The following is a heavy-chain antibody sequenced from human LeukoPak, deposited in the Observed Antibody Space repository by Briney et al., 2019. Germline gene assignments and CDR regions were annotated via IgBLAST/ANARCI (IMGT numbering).Heavy chain of an antibody. J-gene: IGHJ4*02. V-gene: IGHV3-23*01. D-gene: IGHD2-15*01. CDR3: AKKYCSGGSCYPYFDY. CDR2: ISGSGGST. CDR1: GFTFSSYA. Sequence: QAGGSLRLSCAASGFTFSSYAMSWVRQAPGKGLEWVSAISGSGGSTYYADSVKGRFTISRDNSKNTLYLQMNSLRAEDTAVYYCAKKYCSGGSCYPYFDYWGQGTLVTVSS.